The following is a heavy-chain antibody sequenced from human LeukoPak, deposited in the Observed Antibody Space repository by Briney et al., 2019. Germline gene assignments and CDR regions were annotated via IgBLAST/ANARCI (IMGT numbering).Heavy chain of an antibody. CDR2: INPSGGSI. Sequence: ASVKVSCKASGYTFNNHYMYWVRQAPGQGLEWMGVINPSGGSISYAQKFQGRVTMTRDTSTRTVYMEVNSLRSEDTAVYYCARQGIYSSAIGMGYWGQGTLVTVSS. CDR1: GYTFNNHY. V-gene: IGHV1-46*02. J-gene: IGHJ4*02. CDR3: ARQGIYSSAIGMGY. D-gene: IGHD6-19*01.